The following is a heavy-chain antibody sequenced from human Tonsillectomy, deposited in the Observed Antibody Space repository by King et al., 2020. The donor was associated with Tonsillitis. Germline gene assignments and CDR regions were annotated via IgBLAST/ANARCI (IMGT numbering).Heavy chain of an antibody. CDR2: IYNSGST. Sequence: QLQESGSGLVKPSQTLSLTCAVSGGSISSGGYSWGWIRQPPGKGLEWIGYIYNSGSTYYNSSLKGRVTISVDTSKNQFSLRLSSVTAADTAVYYCARGDFWSGYVGKQLGAFDIWGQGTMVPVSS. V-gene: IGHV4-30-2*01. CDR3: ARGDFWSGYVGKQLGAFDI. D-gene: IGHD3-3*01. CDR1: GGSISSGGYS. J-gene: IGHJ3*02.